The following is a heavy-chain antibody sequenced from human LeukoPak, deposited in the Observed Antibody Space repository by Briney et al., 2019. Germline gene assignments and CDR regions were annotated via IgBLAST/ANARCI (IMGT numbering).Heavy chain of an antibody. D-gene: IGHD6-13*01. CDR3: ARAGFPDYSSSWPTNDAFDI. J-gene: IGHJ3*02. CDR2: ISSSSSYI. Sequence: PGGSLRLSCEASGFTFSSYSMHWVRQAPGKGLEWVSSISSSSSYIYYADSVKGRFSISRDNAKNSLYLQMNTLRAEDTAVYYCARAGFPDYSSSWPTNDAFDIWGQGTMVTVSS. V-gene: IGHV3-21*01. CDR1: GFTFSSYS.